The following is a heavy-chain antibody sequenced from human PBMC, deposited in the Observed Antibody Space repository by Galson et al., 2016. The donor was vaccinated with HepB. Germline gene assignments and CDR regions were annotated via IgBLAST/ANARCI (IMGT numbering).Heavy chain of an antibody. V-gene: IGHV2-5*02. J-gene: IGHJ4*02. CDR2: IYWDDDK. CDR3: AHTYRSSWTVRRYYFDN. Sequence: PALVKPTQTLTLTCTFSGFSLSIKDGGVGWIRQPPGKALDWLALIYWDDDKRYSPSQSNRLTITKDTSKNQVVLTMTNVDPLDTGTYYCAHTYRSSWTVRRYYFDNWGPGTLVTVAS. CDR1: GFSLSIKDGG. D-gene: IGHD6-13*01.